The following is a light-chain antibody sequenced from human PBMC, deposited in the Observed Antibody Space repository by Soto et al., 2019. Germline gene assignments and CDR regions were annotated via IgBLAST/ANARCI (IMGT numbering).Light chain of an antibody. V-gene: IGLV1-40*01. J-gene: IGLJ2*01. CDR3: QSYDSSPHVV. CDR1: SSNIGAGYD. Sequence: QLVLTQPPSVSGAPGQRVTISCTGSSSNIGAGYDVHWYQQLPGTAPKLLIYGNSNRPSGVPDRFSGFKSGTSASLAITGLQAEDEADYYCQSYDSSPHVVFGGGTKLTVL. CDR2: GNS.